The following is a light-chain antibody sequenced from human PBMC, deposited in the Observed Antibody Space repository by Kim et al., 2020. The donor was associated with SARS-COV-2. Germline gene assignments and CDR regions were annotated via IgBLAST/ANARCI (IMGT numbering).Light chain of an antibody. Sequence: VSPGQTASITCSGDKLGDKYACWYQQRPGQSPVLVIYQDSKRPSGIPERFSGSNSGNTATLTISGTQAMDEADYYCQAWDSSTGVFGGGTKLTVL. CDR1: KLGDKY. V-gene: IGLV3-1*01. CDR2: QDS. CDR3: QAWDSSTGV. J-gene: IGLJ3*02.